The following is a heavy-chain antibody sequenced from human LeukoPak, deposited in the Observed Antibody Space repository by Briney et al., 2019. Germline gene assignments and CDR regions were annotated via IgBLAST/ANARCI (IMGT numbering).Heavy chain of an antibody. CDR3: ARDLLADYYGSGSYVFDH. Sequence: PSETLSLTCSVYGGSFRDYYWNWIRQPPGKGLEWIGEINQSGSTKYSSSLKGRVTISIDTSKKQFSLKLTSMTAADTAVYYCARDLLADYYGSGSYVFDHWGQGTLVTVSS. V-gene: IGHV4-34*01. CDR2: INQSGST. J-gene: IGHJ4*02. CDR1: GGSFRDYY. D-gene: IGHD3-10*01.